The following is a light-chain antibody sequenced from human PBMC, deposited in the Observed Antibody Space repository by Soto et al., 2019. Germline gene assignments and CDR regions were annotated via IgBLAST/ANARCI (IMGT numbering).Light chain of an antibody. V-gene: IGKV4-1*01. Sequence: DIVMTQSPDSLAVSLGERATINCKSSQSVLYSSTNKNYLSWYQQKPGQTPKLLIYWASTRESGVPDRFSGSGSGTDFTLTISSLHAEDVAVYYCQQYYSTPLTFGGGTKVEIK. CDR3: QQYYSTPLT. CDR1: QSVLYSSTNKNY. CDR2: WAS. J-gene: IGKJ4*01.